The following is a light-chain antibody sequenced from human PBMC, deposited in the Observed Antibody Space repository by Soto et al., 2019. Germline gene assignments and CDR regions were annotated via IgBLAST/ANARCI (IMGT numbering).Light chain of an antibody. CDR1: QSVSSSY. V-gene: IGKV3-15*01. Sequence: EIVLKQSPGTLSLSTGERATLSCRAIQSVSSSYLAWYQQKPGQAPRLLIYAASTRATGIPARFSGSGSGTEFTLTIASLQSEDFAVYYCQQYHNWPPVTFGQGTRLEIK. CDR3: QQYHNWPPVT. J-gene: IGKJ5*01. CDR2: AAS.